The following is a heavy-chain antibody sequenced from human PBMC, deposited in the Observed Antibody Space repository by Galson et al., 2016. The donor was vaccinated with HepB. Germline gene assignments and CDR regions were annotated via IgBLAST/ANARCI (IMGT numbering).Heavy chain of an antibody. CDR2: ITSDGGNT. V-gene: IGHV3-30-3*01. Sequence: SLRLSCAASGFTFSSYAMHWVRQAPGKGLEWVAFITSDGGNTFYADYVKGRFTITRDNSKNTLYLQMNSLRAEDTAVYYCARDADYVWGTYRYTRTVPQYYFDYWGQGTLVTVSS. J-gene: IGHJ4*02. CDR1: GFTFSSYA. D-gene: IGHD3-16*02. CDR3: ARDADYVWGTYRYTRTVPQYYFDY.